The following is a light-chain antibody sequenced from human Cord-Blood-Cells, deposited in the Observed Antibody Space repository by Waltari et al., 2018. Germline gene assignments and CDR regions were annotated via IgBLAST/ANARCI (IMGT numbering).Light chain of an antibody. V-gene: IGKV4-1*01. CDR3: QQYYSTPPWT. CDR2: WAS. CDR1: QSVLYSSNNKNY. J-gene: IGKJ1*01. Sequence: DIVMTQSPDSLAVSLGERATINCKSSQSVLYSSNNKNYLAWYQQKPGQPPKLLIYWASTRESGVTDRVSGSGSGTDFTLTISSLQAEDVAVYYCQQYYSTPPWTFGQGTKVEIK.